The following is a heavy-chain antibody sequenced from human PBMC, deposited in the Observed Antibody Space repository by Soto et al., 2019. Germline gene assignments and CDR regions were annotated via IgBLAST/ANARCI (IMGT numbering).Heavy chain of an antibody. Sequence: GASVKVSCKASRYTFTSYGMSSVRQAPEQGLEWMGWISAYNGNTNYAQKLQGRVTMTTDTSTSTAYMELRSLRSGDTAVYYCARDLGYYDSSGYYLEPWFAPRGHGTLVTVSS. CDR3: ARDLGYYDSSGYYLEPWFAP. J-gene: IGHJ5*02. CDR1: RYTFTSYG. D-gene: IGHD3-22*01. V-gene: IGHV1-18*04. CDR2: ISAYNGNT.